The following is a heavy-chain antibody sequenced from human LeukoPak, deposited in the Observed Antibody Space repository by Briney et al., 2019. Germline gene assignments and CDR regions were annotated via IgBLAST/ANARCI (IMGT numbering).Heavy chain of an antibody. CDR2: ISGSGGST. V-gene: IGHV3-23*01. J-gene: IGHJ4*02. D-gene: IGHD6-19*01. CDR1: GFTFSSYA. CDR3: AKDRENSGWKRRFDY. Sequence: SGGSLRLSCAASGFTFSSYAMSWVRQAPGKGLEWVSGISGSGGSTYYADSEKGRFTISRDNSKNTLYLQMNSLRAEDTAVYYCAKDRENSGWKRRFDYWGQGTLVIVSS.